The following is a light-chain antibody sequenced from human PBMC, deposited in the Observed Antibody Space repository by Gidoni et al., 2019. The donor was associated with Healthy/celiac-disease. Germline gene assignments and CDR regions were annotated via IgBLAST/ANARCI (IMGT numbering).Light chain of an antibody. V-gene: IGLV3-25*03. Sequence: SYELTQPPSVSVSPGQTARITCSGDAFPKQYAYWYQQKPGQAPVLVIYKDSERPSGIPERFSGSSSGTTGTLTISGVQAEDEADYYCQSADSSGTYPFGGGTKLTVL. CDR2: KDS. CDR1: AFPKQY. J-gene: IGLJ2*01. CDR3: QSADSSGTYP.